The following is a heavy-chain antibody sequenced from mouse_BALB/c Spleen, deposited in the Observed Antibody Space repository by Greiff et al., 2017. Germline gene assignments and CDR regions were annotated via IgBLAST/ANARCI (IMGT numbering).Heavy chain of an antibody. CDR3: ARRVHYYAMDY. Sequence: EVKVVESGGGLVQPGGSLKLSCAASGFTFSSYTMSWVRQTPEKRLEWVAYISNGGGSTYYPDTVKGRITISRDNAKNTLYLQMSSLKSEATAMYYCARRVHYYAMDYWGEGTSGTGAS. CDR2: ISNGGGST. CDR1: GFTFSSYT. D-gene: IGHD6-1*01. J-gene: IGHJ4*01. V-gene: IGHV5-12-2*01.